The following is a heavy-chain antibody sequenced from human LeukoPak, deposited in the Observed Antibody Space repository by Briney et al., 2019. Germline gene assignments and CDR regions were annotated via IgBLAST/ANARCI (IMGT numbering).Heavy chain of an antibody. V-gene: IGHV3-23*01. D-gene: IGHD3-22*01. CDR3: AKEFRVVVPFDY. Sequence: GGSLRLSCAASGFTFSSYAMSWVRQAPGKGLEWVSAISGSGGSTYYADSGKGRFTIYRDNSKNTLYMQMNSLRAEDTAVYYCAKEFRVVVPFDYWGQGTLVTVSS. J-gene: IGHJ4*02. CDR2: ISGSGGST. CDR1: GFTFSSYA.